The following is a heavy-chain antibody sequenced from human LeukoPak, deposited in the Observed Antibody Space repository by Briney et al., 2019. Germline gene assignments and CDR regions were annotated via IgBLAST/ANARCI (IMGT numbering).Heavy chain of an antibody. CDR3: ARAIDYDILTGSPYYFDY. CDR2: IIPIFGTA. Sequence: SVKVSCKASGGTFSSYAISWVRQAPGQGLEWMGGIIPIFGTANYAQKFQGRVTITADKSTSTAYMELSSLRSEDTAVHYCARAIDYDILTGSPYYFDYWGQGTLVTVSS. J-gene: IGHJ4*02. V-gene: IGHV1-69*06. CDR1: GGTFSSYA. D-gene: IGHD3-9*01.